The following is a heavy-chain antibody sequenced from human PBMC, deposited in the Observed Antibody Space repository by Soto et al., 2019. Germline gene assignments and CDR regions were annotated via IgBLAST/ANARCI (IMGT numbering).Heavy chain of an antibody. J-gene: IGHJ4*02. CDR1: GGSFSGYY. V-gene: IGHV4-34*01. D-gene: IGHD1-26*01. CDR2: INQSGST. CDR3: ARGDSGSYFDY. Sequence: QVQLQQWGAGLLRPSETLSLTCAVYGGSFSGYYWNWIRQPPGKGLEGIGEINQSGSTDYNESLKSRVTISVDKSKNQSSLKLKSVTAADKAVYYCARGDSGSYFDYWGQGNLVTVSS.